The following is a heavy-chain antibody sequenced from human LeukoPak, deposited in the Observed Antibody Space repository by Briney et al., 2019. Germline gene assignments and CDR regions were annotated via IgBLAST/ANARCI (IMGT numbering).Heavy chain of an antibody. Sequence: SQTLSLTCTVSDGSISSGGYYWSWIRQHPGKGLEWIGYIYYSGSTYYNPSLKSRVTISVDTSKNQFSLKLSSVTAADTAVYYCARVDYGDYYFDYWGQGTLVTVSS. J-gene: IGHJ4*02. V-gene: IGHV4-31*03. CDR2: IYYSGST. D-gene: IGHD4-17*01. CDR1: DGSISSGGYY. CDR3: ARVDYGDYYFDY.